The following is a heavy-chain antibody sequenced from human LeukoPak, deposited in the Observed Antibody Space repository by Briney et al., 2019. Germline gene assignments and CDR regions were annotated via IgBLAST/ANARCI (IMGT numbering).Heavy chain of an antibody. D-gene: IGHD3-22*01. Sequence: PGGSLRLSCAASGFTVSSNYMSWVRQAPGKGLEWVSVIYTGGSTYYADSVKGRFTISRDNSKNTLYLQMNSLRAEDTAVYYCARNLYYYDSSNYFYYWGLGTLVTVSS. V-gene: IGHV3-53*01. CDR2: IYTGGST. CDR3: ARNLYYYDSSNYFYY. CDR1: GFTVSSNY. J-gene: IGHJ4*02.